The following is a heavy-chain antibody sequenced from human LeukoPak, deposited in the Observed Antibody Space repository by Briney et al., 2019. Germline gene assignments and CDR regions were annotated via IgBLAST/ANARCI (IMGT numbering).Heavy chain of an antibody. D-gene: IGHD5-18*01. Sequence: PGRSLRPSCAASGFTFDDYAMHWVRQAPGKGLEWVSGISWNSGSIGYADSVKGRFTISRDNAKDSLYLQMNSLRAEDTAVYYCATVDTEHYFDYWGQGTLVTVSS. V-gene: IGHV3-9*01. J-gene: IGHJ4*02. CDR1: GFTFDDYA. CDR3: ATVDTEHYFDY. CDR2: ISWNSGSI.